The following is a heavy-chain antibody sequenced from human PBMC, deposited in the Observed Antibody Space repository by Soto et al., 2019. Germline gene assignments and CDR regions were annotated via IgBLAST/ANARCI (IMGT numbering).Heavy chain of an antibody. CDR3: AKDLKRDFWSGYYSRAGFDY. CDR2: ISYDGSNK. D-gene: IGHD3-3*01. CDR1: GFTFSSYG. V-gene: IGHV3-30*18. J-gene: IGHJ4*02. Sequence: GGSLRLSCAASGFTFSSYGMHWVRQAPGKGLEWVAVISYDGSNKYYADSVKGRFTISRDNSKNTLYLQMNSLRAEDTAVYYCAKDLKRDFWSGYYSRAGFDYWGQGTLVTVSS.